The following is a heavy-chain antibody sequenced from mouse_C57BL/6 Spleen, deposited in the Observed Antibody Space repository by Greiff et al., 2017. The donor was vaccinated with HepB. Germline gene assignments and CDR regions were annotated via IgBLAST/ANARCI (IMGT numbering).Heavy chain of an antibody. CDR2: ISNLACSI. CDR3: ARWRDYDAAMDY. CDR1: GFTFSDYG. V-gene: IGHV5-15*04. D-gene: IGHD2-4*01. J-gene: IGHJ4*01. Sequence: EVKLVESGGGLVQPGGSLKLSCAASGFTFSDYGMAWVRQAPRKGPGWVAFISNLACSIYYADTVTGRFTISRENAKNTLYLEMSSLRSEDTAMYYCARWRDYDAAMDYWGQGTSVTVSS.